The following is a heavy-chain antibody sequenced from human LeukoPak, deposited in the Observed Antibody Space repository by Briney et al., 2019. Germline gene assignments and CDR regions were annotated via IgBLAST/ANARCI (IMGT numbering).Heavy chain of an antibody. D-gene: IGHD3-10*01. CDR2: INPNSGGT. CDR1: GYTFTGYY. V-gene: IGHV1-2*02. J-gene: IGHJ5*02. CDR3: ARRDYYGSGSYYSHNWFDP. Sequence: ASVKVSCTASGYTFTGYYMHWVRQAPGQGLEWMGWINPNSGGTNYAQKFQGRVTITRDTSISTAYMELSRLRSDDTAVYYCARRDYYGSGSYYSHNWFDPWGQGTLVTVSS.